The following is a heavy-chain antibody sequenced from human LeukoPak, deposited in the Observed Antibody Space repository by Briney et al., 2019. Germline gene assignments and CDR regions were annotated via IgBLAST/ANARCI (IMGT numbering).Heavy chain of an antibody. V-gene: IGHV1-2*02. CDR3: AREYYYDSGGYYHGNWFDP. J-gene: IGHJ5*02. CDR2: INPNSGGT. CDR1: GYTFTGYY. D-gene: IGHD3-22*01. Sequence: ASVKVSCKASGYTFTGYYMHWVRQAPGQGLEWMGWINPNSGGTNYAQKFQGRVTMTRDTSISTAYMELSRLRSDDTAVYYCAREYYYDSGGYYHGNWFDPWGQGTLVTVSS.